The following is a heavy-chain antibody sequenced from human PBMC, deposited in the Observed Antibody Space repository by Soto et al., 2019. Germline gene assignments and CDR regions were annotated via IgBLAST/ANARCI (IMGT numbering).Heavy chain of an antibody. V-gene: IGHV4-59*01. CDR1: GASISSYY. J-gene: IGHJ5*02. Sequence: PSETLSLTCTVSGASISSYYWSWIRQPPGKGLEWIGYIYYSGSTNYNPSLKSRVTISLDTSKNQFSLKLTSVTAADTAAYYCARDIGSGYNWFDPWGQGTLVTVSS. CDR3: ARDIGSGYNWFDP. CDR2: IYYSGST. D-gene: IGHD3-3*01.